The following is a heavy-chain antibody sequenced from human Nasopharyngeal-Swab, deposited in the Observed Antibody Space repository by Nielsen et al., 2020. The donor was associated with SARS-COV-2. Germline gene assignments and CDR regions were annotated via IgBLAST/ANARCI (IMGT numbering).Heavy chain of an antibody. Sequence: LRLSCTVSGGSISHGAYNWNWIRQHPGQGLEWIGSIYYTGRTSYNPSLKSRVSISIDASRRQFSLNLVFMSAADTAVYYCARGKGDAYRNFDYWDQGTLVTVSS. CDR1: GGSISHGAYN. CDR3: ARGKGDAYRNFDY. V-gene: IGHV4-31*03. J-gene: IGHJ4*02. D-gene: IGHD5-24*01. CDR2: IYYTGRT.